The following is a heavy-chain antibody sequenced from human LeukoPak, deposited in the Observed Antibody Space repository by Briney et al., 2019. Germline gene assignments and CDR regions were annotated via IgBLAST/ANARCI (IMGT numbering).Heavy chain of an antibody. Sequence: ASVKVSCKASGYTFTSYGISWVRQAPGQGLEWMGWISAYNGNTNYAQKLQGRVTMTTDTSTSTAYMELRSLRSDDTAVYYCASFPLNYYDSSGYDYWGQGTLVTVSS. CDR2: ISAYNGNT. D-gene: IGHD3-22*01. CDR3: ASFPLNYYDSSGYDY. V-gene: IGHV1-18*01. CDR1: GYTFTSYG. J-gene: IGHJ4*02.